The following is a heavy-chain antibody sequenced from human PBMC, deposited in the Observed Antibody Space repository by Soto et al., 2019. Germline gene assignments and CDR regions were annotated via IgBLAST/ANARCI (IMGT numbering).Heavy chain of an antibody. J-gene: IGHJ3*01. Sequence: QVRLVESGGGVVQPGTSLRLSCAASGFTFSDYVIHWVRQAAGKGLEWVASMPYDGATEYYEDSVKGRFTMSRDNSKMALSLQMNSVRPDDTAVYYCARVRLSIAVNDALDVWGQWTTVTVSS. CDR3: ARVRLSIAVNDALDV. V-gene: IGHV3-30*14. CDR1: GFTFSDYV. CDR2: MPYDGATE. D-gene: IGHD3-3*02.